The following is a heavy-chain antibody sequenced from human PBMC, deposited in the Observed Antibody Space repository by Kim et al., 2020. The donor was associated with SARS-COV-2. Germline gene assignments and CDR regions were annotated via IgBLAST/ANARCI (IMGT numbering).Heavy chain of an antibody. V-gene: IGHV4-31*03. D-gene: IGHD3-10*01. CDR1: GLSFSSGAYY. CDR2: IYFTGTT. CDR3: ARMARGGEGFYYYYYMDV. J-gene: IGHJ6*03. Sequence: SETLSLTCTVSGLSFSSGAYYWSWTRQLPGKGLEWLAYIYFTGTTNYNPSLKSRLTISVDTPRNQFSLQLDSVTAADTAVYYCARMARGGEGFYYYYYMDV.